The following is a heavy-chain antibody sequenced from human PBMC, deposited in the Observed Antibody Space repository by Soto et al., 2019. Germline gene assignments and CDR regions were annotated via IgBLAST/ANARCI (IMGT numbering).Heavy chain of an antibody. Sequence: SETLSLTCTVSGGSISSGGYYWSWIRQHPGKGLEWIGYIYYSGSTYYNPSLKSRVTISVDTSKNQFSLKLSSVTAADTAVYYCARDSGYEFYYGMDVWGQGTTVTVSS. CDR1: GGSISSGGYY. V-gene: IGHV4-31*03. J-gene: IGHJ6*02. D-gene: IGHD5-12*01. CDR2: IYYSGST. CDR3: ARDSGYEFYYGMDV.